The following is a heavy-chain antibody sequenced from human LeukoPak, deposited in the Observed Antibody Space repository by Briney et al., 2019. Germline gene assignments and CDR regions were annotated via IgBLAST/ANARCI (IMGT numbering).Heavy chain of an antibody. D-gene: IGHD2-15*01. V-gene: IGHV3-66*01. CDR3: ARDKYRSGGSCYSNLDV. CDR1: GFTVSSNY. Sequence: GGSLRLSCAASGFTVSSNYMCWVRQAPGKGLEWVSVIYSGGSTYYADSVKGRFTISRDNSKNTLYLQMNSLRAEDTVVYYCARDKYRSGGSCYSNLDVWGQGTTVTVSS. J-gene: IGHJ6*02. CDR2: IYSGGST.